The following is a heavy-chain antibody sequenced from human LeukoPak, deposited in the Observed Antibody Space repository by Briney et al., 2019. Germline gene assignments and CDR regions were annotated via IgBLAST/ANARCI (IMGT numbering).Heavy chain of an antibody. D-gene: IGHD2-2*01. CDR2: ISGSGGST. CDR1: GFTFSSYA. CDR3: AKATTRDCSSTFCYTFDN. J-gene: IGHJ4*02. Sequence: PGGSLRLSCAASGFTFSSYAMSWVRQAPGKGLEWVSAISGSGGSTYYADSVKGRFTISRDNSENTLFLQMNSLRAEDTAVYYCAKATTRDCSSTFCYTFDNWGQGTLVTVSS. V-gene: IGHV3-23*01.